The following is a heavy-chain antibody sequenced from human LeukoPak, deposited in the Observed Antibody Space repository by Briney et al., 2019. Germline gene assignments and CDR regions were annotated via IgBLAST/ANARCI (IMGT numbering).Heavy chain of an antibody. D-gene: IGHD3-22*01. Sequence: GGSLRLSCAASGFTFSSYSMNWVRQAPGKGLQWVSSISSSSSYIYYADSVKGRFTISRDNAKNSPYLQMNSLRAEDTAVYYCASEYYYDSSGYYYVSSYFDYWGQGTLVTVSS. CDR2: ISSSSSYI. CDR1: GFTFSSYS. V-gene: IGHV3-21*01. J-gene: IGHJ4*02. CDR3: ASEYYYDSSGYYYVSSYFDY.